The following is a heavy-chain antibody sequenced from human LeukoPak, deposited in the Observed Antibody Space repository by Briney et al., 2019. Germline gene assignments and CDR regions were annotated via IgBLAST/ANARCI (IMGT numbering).Heavy chain of an antibody. D-gene: IGHD2-15*01. J-gene: IGHJ4*02. CDR1: GFTFDDYA. CDR3: ARSRGPVVGTNYFDY. CDR2: ISGDGDST. Sequence: PGGSLRLSCAASGFTFDDYAMHWVRQAPGKGLEWVSLISGDGDSTYYADSVKGRFTISRDNAKNSLYVQMNSLRAEDTAFYYCARSRGPVVGTNYFDYWGQGTLVTVSS. V-gene: IGHV3-43*02.